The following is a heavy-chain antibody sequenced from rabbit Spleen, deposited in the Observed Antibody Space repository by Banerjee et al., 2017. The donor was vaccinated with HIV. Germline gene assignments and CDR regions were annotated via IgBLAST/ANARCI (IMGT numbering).Heavy chain of an antibody. J-gene: IGHJ4*01. CDR3: ARDLVGVVGWNFNL. Sequence: QSLEESGGGLVQPEGSLALTCKASGFSFSSSDYICWVRQAPGKGLEWIACIYAGSSGSTYSATWAKGRFTISKTSSTTVTLQMTSLTAADTATFFCARDLVGVVGWNFNLWGPGTLVTVS. V-gene: IGHV1S40*01. D-gene: IGHD5-1*01. CDR2: IYAGSSGST. CDR1: GFSFSSSDY.